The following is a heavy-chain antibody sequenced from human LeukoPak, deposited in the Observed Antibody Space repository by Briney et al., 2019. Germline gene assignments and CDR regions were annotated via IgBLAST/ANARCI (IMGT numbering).Heavy chain of an antibody. J-gene: IGHJ4*02. CDR2: INHSGST. CDR3: ARGQDDY. Sequence: SETLSLTCAVYGGSFSGYYWSWIRQPPGKGLEWIGEINHSGSTNYNPSLKSRVTISVDTSKNQFSLKLSSVTAADTAVYYCARGQDDYWGQGTLVTVSS. V-gene: IGHV4-34*01. CDR1: GGSFSGYY.